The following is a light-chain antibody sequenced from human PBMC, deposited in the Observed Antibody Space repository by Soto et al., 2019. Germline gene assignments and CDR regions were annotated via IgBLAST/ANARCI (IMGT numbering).Light chain of an antibody. J-gene: IGLJ2*01. CDR2: SGD. V-gene: IGLV8-61*01. CDR1: SGSVSSRYY. CDR3: VLYMKGDIRV. Sequence: QTVVTQEASLSVSPGGTVTLTCGLTSGSVSSRYYPSWYRQDPGQTPRTLIYSGDIRSSGVPDRFSGSILGSKAALTITGDKADDESVYYCVLYMKGDIRVFGGGTKVTVL.